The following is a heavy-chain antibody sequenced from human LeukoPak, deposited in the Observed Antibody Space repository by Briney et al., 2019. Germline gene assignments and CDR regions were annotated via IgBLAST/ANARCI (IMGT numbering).Heavy chain of an antibody. Sequence: GASVKVSCKASGYTFTGYYIHWVRQAPGQGLEWMGWISPDSGGTNCAQKFQGRVTMTRDTSISTAYMELRTLTSDDTAVYYCARIQGNGDYRDYWGQGTLVTVSS. J-gene: IGHJ4*02. CDR3: ARIQGNGDYRDY. CDR1: GYTFTGYY. CDR2: ISPDSGGT. D-gene: IGHD4-17*01. V-gene: IGHV1-2*02.